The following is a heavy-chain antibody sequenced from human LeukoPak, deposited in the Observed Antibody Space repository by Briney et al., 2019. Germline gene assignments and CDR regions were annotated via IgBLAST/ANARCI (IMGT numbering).Heavy chain of an antibody. Sequence: SSETLSLTCAVYGGSFSGYYWSWIRQPPGKGLKWIGEIDHSGSTNYNPSLKSRVTISVDTSKNQFSLKLSSVTAADTAVYYCARDIVVVPAAPGPYYYMDVWGKGTTVTVSS. CDR2: IDHSGST. CDR1: GGSFSGYY. V-gene: IGHV4-34*01. D-gene: IGHD2-2*01. J-gene: IGHJ6*03. CDR3: ARDIVVVPAAPGPYYYMDV.